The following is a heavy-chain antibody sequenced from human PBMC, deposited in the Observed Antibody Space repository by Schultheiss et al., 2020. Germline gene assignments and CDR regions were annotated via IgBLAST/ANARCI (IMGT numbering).Heavy chain of an antibody. CDR2: IYYSGST. J-gene: IGHJ6*03. Sequence: SETLSLTCTVSGGSVSSGSYYWSWIRQHPGKGLEWIGYIYYSGSTSQNPSLESRLTISVDTSKNQFSLKLRSVTAADTAVYYCARDDYVLGGSFPSYYYYYYMDVWGKGTTVTVSS. V-gene: IGHV4-61*01. CDR1: GGSVSSGSYY. CDR3: ARDDYVLGGSFPSYYYYYYMDV. D-gene: IGHD1-26*01.